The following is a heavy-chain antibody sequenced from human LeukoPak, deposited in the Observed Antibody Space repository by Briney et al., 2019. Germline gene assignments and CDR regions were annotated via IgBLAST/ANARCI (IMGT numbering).Heavy chain of an antibody. CDR1: GYTFTGYY. V-gene: IGHV1-2*02. Sequence: ASVKVSCKASGYTFTGYYMHWVRQAPGQGLEWMGWINPNSGGTNYAQKFQGRVTMTRDTSISTAYMELSRLRSDDTAVYYCARSPKYYDFWSGYPSPPPNWFDPWGQGTLVTVSS. CDR3: ARSPKYYDFWSGYPSPPPNWFDP. J-gene: IGHJ5*02. CDR2: INPNSGGT. D-gene: IGHD3-3*01.